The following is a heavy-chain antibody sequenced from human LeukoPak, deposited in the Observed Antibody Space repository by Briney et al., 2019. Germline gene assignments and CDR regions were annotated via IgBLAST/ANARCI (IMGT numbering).Heavy chain of an antibody. CDR1: GGSISSSPYY. J-gene: IGHJ5*01. D-gene: IGHD3-3*01. CDR3: VRHDGRGGSTMGAFDS. V-gene: IGHV4-39*01. Sequence: SETLSLTCTVSGGSISSSPYYWVWIRQPPGKGLEWIGSIYSGRTIYYSPSLNSRVTISVVTSKDQFILQLNSVTAADTAVYYCVRHDGRGGSTMGAFDSWGQGSLVTVSS. CDR2: IYSGRTI.